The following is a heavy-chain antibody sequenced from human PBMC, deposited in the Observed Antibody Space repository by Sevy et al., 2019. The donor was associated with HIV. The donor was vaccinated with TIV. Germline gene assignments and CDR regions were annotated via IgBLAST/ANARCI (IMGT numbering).Heavy chain of an antibody. V-gene: IGHV3-53*01. CDR2: IYSGGGT. D-gene: IGHD3-10*02. CDR3: ARGVPKYYFDY. J-gene: IGHJ4*02. Sequence: GGSLRLSCAASGFTVSSTFMSWVRQAPGKGLQSVSVIYSGGGTYYADSVKGRFTISRDNSKNTLIFQMNSLRADDTAVYYCARGVPKYYFDYWGQGTLVTVSS. CDR1: GFTVSSTF.